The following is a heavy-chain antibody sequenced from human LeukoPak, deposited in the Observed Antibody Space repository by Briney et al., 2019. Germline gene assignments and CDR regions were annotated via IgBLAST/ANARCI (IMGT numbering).Heavy chain of an antibody. Sequence: GGSLRLSCAASGFTVSSNYMSWVRQAPGKGLEWVSVIYSGGSTYYADSVKGRFTISRDNSKNTLYLQMNSLRAEDTAVYYCARDGVEMATITQSQRLKIYYYYYMDVWGKGTTVTVSS. D-gene: IGHD5-24*01. CDR1: GFTVSSNY. V-gene: IGHV3-66*02. J-gene: IGHJ6*03. CDR3: ARDGVEMATITQSQRLKIYYYYYMDV. CDR2: IYSGGST.